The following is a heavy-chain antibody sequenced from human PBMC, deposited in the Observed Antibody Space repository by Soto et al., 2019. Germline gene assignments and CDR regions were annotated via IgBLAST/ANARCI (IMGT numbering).Heavy chain of an antibody. V-gene: IGHV1-8*01. CDR3: AVTTGY. CDR2: VSPDHGNA. D-gene: IGHD4-17*01. CDR1: GYTFTDYD. Sequence: QVRAVQSGAEVKKPGASVKVSCKTSGYTFTDYDINWVRQAPGQGLEWMGWVSPDHGNAGYAQQFQGRVTMTSDTSISTVFMELTNLRSEDTAVYYCAVTTGYWGQGTKVTVSS. J-gene: IGHJ4*02.